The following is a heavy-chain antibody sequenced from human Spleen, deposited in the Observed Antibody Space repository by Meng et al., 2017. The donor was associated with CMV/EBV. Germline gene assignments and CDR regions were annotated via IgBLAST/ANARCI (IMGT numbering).Heavy chain of an antibody. D-gene: IGHD3-3*01. V-gene: IGHV2-5*01. J-gene: IGHJ5*02. CDR2: IYWNDDK. Sequence: SLSNTGVGVGWIPPPPGKALEWLASIYWNDDKTYNPFLKSRLTITKDTPKKQVILIMTNMDPVDTATYYCAHRPSEVWSGYRNWFDPWGQGTLVTVSS. CDR3: AHRPSEVWSGYRNWFDP. CDR1: SLSNTGVG.